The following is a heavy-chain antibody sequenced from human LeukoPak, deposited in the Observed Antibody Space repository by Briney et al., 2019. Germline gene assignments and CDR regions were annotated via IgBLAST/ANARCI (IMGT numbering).Heavy chain of an antibody. V-gene: IGHV4-34*01. CDR2: INHSGST. CDR3: ASVPTQLWLQDLDY. CDR1: GGSFSGYY. D-gene: IGHD5-18*01. Sequence: SETLSLTCAVYGGSFSGYYWSWIRQPPGKGLEWIGEINHSGSTNYNPSLKSRVTISVDTSKNQFSLKLSSVTAADTAVYYCASVPTQLWLQDLDYWGQGTLVTASS. J-gene: IGHJ4*02.